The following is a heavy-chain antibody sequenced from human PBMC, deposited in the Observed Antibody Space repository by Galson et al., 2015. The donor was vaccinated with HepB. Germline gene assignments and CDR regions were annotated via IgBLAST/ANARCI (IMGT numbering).Heavy chain of an antibody. J-gene: IGHJ4*02. D-gene: IGHD1-14*01. CDR1: GFTFSSYG. Sequence: SLRLSCAASGFTFSSYGMHWVRQAPGKGLEWVAVIWYDGSNKYYADSVKGRFTISRDNSKNTLYLQMNSLRAEDTAVYYCARDQEPRPFDYWGQGTLVTVPS. CDR3: ARDQEPRPFDY. V-gene: IGHV3-33*01. CDR2: IWYDGSNK.